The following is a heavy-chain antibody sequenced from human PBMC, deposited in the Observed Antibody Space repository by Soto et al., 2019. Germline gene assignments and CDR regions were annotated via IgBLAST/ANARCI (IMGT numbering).Heavy chain of an antibody. J-gene: IGHJ6*02. CDR1: GYTFTSYA. CDR3: ARDLSPRRNAPYYYYGMDV. CDR2: INAGSGST. Sequence: GASVKVSCKASGYTFTSYAMHWVRQAPGQRLEWMGWINAGSGSTKYSQKFQGRVTISRDTSASTAYMEMSSLRSEDTAVYYCARDLSPRRNAPYYYYGMDVWGQGTTVTVSS. V-gene: IGHV1-3*01.